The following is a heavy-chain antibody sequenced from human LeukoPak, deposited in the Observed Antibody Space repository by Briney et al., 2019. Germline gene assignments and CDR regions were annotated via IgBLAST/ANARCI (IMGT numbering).Heavy chain of an antibody. J-gene: IGHJ4*02. CDR1: GYTLTELS. D-gene: IGHD5-18*01. V-gene: IGHV1-24*01. CDR2: FDPEDGET. Sequence: SVKVSCKVSGYTLTELSMHWVRQAPGKGREWMGAFDPEDGETNYAQKFQGRVTMNEDTSTEAAYMEMRRLRDEDTAVYSCAVTGHEAAAGRVMGYSYGYGFDYWGRGTLVTVSS. CDR3: AVTGHEAAAGRVMGYSYGYGFDY.